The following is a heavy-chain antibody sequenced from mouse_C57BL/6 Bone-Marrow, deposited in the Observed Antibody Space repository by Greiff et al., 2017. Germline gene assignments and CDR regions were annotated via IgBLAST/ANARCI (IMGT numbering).Heavy chain of an antibody. CDR3: ASTYDGYYAWFAY. D-gene: IGHD2-3*01. CDR1: GYSFTDYN. J-gene: IGHJ3*01. Sequence: VQLQQSGPELVRPGASVKISCKASGYSFTDYNMNWVKQSNGKSLEWIGVINPNYGTTSYNQKFKGKATLTVDQSSSTAYMQLNSLTSEDSAVYYRASTYDGYYAWFAYWGQGTLVTVSA. V-gene: IGHV1-39*01. CDR2: INPNYGTT.